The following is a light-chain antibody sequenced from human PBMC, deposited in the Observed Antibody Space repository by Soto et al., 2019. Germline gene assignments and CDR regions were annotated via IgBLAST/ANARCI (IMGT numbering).Light chain of an antibody. V-gene: IGKV1-39*01. CDR2: ATS. CDR1: QTIRSH. CDR3: QQSYSTPIS. Sequence: DIQMTQFPLSLSASVGDRVTITCRASQTIRSHLNWYQQKPGEAPKIVIYATSTLQSGVPSRFSGSGSGTDFTLTISSLQPEDFATYYCQQSYSTPISFGQGTRLEIK. J-gene: IGKJ5*01.